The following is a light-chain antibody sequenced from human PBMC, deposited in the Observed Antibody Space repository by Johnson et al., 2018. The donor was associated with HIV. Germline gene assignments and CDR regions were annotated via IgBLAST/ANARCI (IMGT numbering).Light chain of an antibody. J-gene: IGLJ1*01. Sequence: QSVLTQPPSVSAAPGQKVTISCSGSSSNIGNNYVSWYQQLPGTAPKLLIFKNNERPSGIPDRFSGSKSGTSATLGITGLQTGDEADYYCGTWDSSLSAVGSVFGTVTKGTVL. CDR2: KNN. CDR3: GTWDSSLSAVGSV. CDR1: SSNIGNNY. V-gene: IGLV1-51*02.